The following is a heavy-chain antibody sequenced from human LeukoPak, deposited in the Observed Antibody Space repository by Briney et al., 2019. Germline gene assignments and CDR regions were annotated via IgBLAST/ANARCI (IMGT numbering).Heavy chain of an antibody. Sequence: GESLKISCKGSGYSFTSYWIGWVRQMPGKGLEWMGIIYPGDSDTRYSPSFQGQVTISADKSISTAYLQWSSLKASDTAMYYRARQRKSYGYECDYWGQGTLVTVSS. D-gene: IGHD5-18*01. J-gene: IGHJ4*02. CDR1: GYSFTSYW. CDR2: IYPGDSDT. V-gene: IGHV5-51*01. CDR3: ARQRKSYGYECDY.